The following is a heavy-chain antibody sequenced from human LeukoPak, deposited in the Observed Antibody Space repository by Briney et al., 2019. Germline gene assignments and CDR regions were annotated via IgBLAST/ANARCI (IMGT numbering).Heavy chain of an antibody. V-gene: IGHV3-7*01. CDR2: IKQDGSEK. Sequence: GGSLRLACAASGFTFSNYWVSWVRQAPGRGLEWVASIKQDGSEKYYVGSVTGRFTISRDNAKNSLYLQMNNLRAEDTAVYYCARDPSTGWPYYYYYMDLWGKGTTDSVSS. CDR1: GFTFSNYW. J-gene: IGHJ6*03. CDR3: ARDPSTGWPYYYYYMDL. D-gene: IGHD6-19*01.